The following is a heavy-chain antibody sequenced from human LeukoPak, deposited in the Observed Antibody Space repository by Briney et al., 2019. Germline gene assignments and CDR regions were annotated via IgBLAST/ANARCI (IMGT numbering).Heavy chain of an antibody. J-gene: IGHJ5*02. CDR1: GGSISSGGYY. CDR3: ARASPSIVVVA. Sequence: SQTLSLTCTVSGGSISSGGYYWSWIRQHPGKGLEWIGYIYYSGSTYYDPSLKSRVTISVDTPKNQFSLKLSSVTAADTAVYYCARASPSIVVVAWGQGTLVTVSS. D-gene: IGHD2-21*01. CDR2: IYYSGST. V-gene: IGHV4-31*03.